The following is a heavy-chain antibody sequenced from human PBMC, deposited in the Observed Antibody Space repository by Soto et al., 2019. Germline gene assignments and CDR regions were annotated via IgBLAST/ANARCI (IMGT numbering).Heavy chain of an antibody. V-gene: IGHV3-48*02. Sequence: PGGSLRLSCAASGFTFSSYSMNWVRQAPGKGLEWVSYISSSSSTIYYADSVKGRFTISRDNAKNSLYLQMNSLRDEDTAVYYCAKSQDIVLMVYARDYYYYGMDVWGQGTTVTV. J-gene: IGHJ6*02. CDR1: GFTFSSYS. CDR3: AKSQDIVLMVYARDYYYYGMDV. CDR2: ISSSSSTI. D-gene: IGHD2-8*01.